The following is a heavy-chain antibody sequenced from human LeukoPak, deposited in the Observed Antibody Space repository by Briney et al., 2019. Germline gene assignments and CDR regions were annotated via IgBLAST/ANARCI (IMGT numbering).Heavy chain of an antibody. V-gene: IGHV3-74*01. D-gene: IGHD2-21*01. J-gene: IGHJ5*01. CDR3: SSCGCCGSTDS. CDR2: VNSDGTT. CDR1: GFSFSVYW. Sequence: GGSLRLSCVAAGFSFSVYWLYWVRQAPGKGLEWVSRVNSDGTTTYADSVKGRFTISRDNAKKTVYLQMNSLRAEDTAMYYCSSCGCCGSTDSWGQGTLVTVSS.